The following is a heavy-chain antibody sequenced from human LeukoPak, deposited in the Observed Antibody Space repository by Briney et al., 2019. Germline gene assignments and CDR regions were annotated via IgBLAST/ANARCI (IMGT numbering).Heavy chain of an antibody. CDR1: GFTFSDYY. D-gene: IGHD6-6*01. J-gene: IGHJ5*02. V-gene: IGHV3-11*04. CDR3: ARDRSDSSSSNWFDP. Sequence: GGSLRLPCAASGFTFSDYYMNWIRQAPGKGLEWVSYISTGGVTIYYADSVKGRFTISRDNAKNSLYLQMNSLRAEDTAVYYCARDRSDSSSSNWFDPWGQGTLVTVSS. CDR2: ISTGGVTI.